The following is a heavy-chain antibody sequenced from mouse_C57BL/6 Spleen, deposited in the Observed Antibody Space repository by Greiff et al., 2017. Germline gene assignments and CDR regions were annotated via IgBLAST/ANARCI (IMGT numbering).Heavy chain of an antibody. CDR3: ARKGGSWFAY. Sequence: QVQLQQPGAELVKPGASVKMSCKASGYTFTSYWLTWVKQRHGPGLEWIGDIYPGSGSTNYNEKFKSKATLTVDKSSSTAYMQLSSLTSEDSAVYYCARKGGSWFAYWGKGTLVTVSA. V-gene: IGHV1-55*01. J-gene: IGHJ3*01. CDR2: IYPGSGST. CDR1: GYTFTSYW.